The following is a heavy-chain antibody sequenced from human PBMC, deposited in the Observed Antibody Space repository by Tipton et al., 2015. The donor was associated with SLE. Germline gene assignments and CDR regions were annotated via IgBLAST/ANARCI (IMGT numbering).Heavy chain of an antibody. CDR1: GFTFSSYA. V-gene: IGHV3-30-3*01. D-gene: IGHD3-10*01. Sequence: SLRLSCAASGFTFSSYATHWVRQAPGKGLEWVAVMSYDGSIKYYADSVKGRFTISKDNSKNTLYLLMNSLRAEDTAVYYCARDRDYYGSGSWGYFDYWGQGTLVTVSS. J-gene: IGHJ4*02. CDR2: MSYDGSIK. CDR3: ARDRDYYGSGSWGYFDY.